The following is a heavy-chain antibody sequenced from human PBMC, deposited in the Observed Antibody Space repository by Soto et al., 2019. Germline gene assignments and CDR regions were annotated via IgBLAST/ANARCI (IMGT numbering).Heavy chain of an antibody. CDR2: IRYDGSNI. CDR3: ARDGVGATAFWGYHDW. Sequence: QVQLVESGGGVVQPGRSLRLSCVASGFTFSGYGMHWVRQAPGKGLEWVAIIRYDGSNIHYADSVRGRFAIARDNCKNTLFLQMDSLGAEDTAVYYCARDGVGATAFWGYHDWWGRGALVTVSS. J-gene: IGHJ1*01. V-gene: IGHV3-30*02. CDR1: GFTFSGYG. D-gene: IGHD2-2*01.